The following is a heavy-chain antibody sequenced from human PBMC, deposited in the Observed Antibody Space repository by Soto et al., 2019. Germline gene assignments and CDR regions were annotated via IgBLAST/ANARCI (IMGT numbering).Heavy chain of an antibody. Sequence: GGSLRLSCAASGFTFSDYYMSWIRQAPGKGLEWVSYISSSSSYTNYADSVKGRFTISRDNAKNSLYLQMNSLRAEDTAVYYCARPSYSSGWTPLEGAFDIWGQGTMVTVSS. CDR1: GFTFSDYY. CDR2: ISSSSSYT. V-gene: IGHV3-11*06. D-gene: IGHD6-19*01. J-gene: IGHJ3*02. CDR3: ARPSYSSGWTPLEGAFDI.